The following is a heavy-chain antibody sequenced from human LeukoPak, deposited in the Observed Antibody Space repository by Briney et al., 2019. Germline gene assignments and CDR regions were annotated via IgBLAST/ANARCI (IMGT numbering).Heavy chain of an antibody. CDR1: GLTFSNYW. CDR3: ARHGRHNFDY. J-gene: IGHJ4*02. D-gene: IGHD5-24*01. V-gene: IGHV3-7*01. Sequence: GGSLRLSCAASGLTFSNYWMSWVRQAPGKGLEWVANIKEDGSEKYYGDSVRGRFTISRDNAKSSLNLQMSSLRADDPAVYYCARHGRHNFDYWGQGTLVTVSS. CDR2: IKEDGSEK.